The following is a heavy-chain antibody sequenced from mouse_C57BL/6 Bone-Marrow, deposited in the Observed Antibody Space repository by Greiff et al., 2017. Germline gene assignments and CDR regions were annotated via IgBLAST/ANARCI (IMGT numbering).Heavy chain of an antibody. D-gene: IGHD2-2*01. CDR3: ARERLSGYFDV. Sequence: VQLQQPGAELVMPGASVKLSCKASGYTFTSYWMHWVKQRPGQGLEWIGELDPSDSYTNYNQKFKGKSTLTVDKSSSTAYMQLSSLTSEDSAVYYCARERLSGYFDVWGTGTTVTVSS. CDR1: GYTFTSYW. V-gene: IGHV1-69*01. CDR2: LDPSDSYT. J-gene: IGHJ1*03.